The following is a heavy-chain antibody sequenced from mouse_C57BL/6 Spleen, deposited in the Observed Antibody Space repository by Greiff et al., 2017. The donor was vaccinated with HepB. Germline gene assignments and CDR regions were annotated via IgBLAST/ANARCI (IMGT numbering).Heavy chain of an antibody. CDR2: ISSGSSTI. CDR3: ARWGRNYAMDY. J-gene: IGHJ4*01. V-gene: IGHV5-17*01. Sequence: GVEWVAYISSGSSTIYYADTVKGRFTISRDNAKNTLFLQMTSLRSEDTAMYYCARWGRNYAMDYWGQGTSVTVSS. D-gene: IGHD3-3*01.